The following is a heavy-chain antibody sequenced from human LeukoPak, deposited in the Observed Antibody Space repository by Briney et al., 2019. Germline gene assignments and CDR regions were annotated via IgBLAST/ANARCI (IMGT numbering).Heavy chain of an antibody. J-gene: IGHJ6*03. CDR3: AKDRGYDFWSEYYYYYYMDV. V-gene: IGHV3-30*18. D-gene: IGHD3-3*01. Sequence: PGGSLRLSCAASGFTFSSYGMHWVRQAPGKGLEWVAVISYDGSNKYYADSVKGRFTISRDNSKNTLYLQMNSLRAEDTAVYYCAKDRGYDFWSEYYYYYYMDVWGKGTTVTVSS. CDR2: ISYDGSNK. CDR1: GFTFSSYG.